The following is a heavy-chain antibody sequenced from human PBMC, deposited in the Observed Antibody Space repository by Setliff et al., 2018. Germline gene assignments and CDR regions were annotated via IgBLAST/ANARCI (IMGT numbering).Heavy chain of an antibody. CDR1: GFSLSNARMG. V-gene: IGHV2-26*01. CDR2: IFSNDEK. D-gene: IGHD3-22*01. Sequence: SGPTLVNPTETLTPTCTVSGFSLSNARMGVSWIRQPPGKALEWLAHIFSNDEKSYSTSLKSRLTISKDTSKSQVVLTMTNMDPVDTATYYCARYYYDSSGYYAGYYYYYMDVWGKGTTVTVSS. CDR3: ARYYYDSSGYYAGYYYYYMDV. J-gene: IGHJ6*03.